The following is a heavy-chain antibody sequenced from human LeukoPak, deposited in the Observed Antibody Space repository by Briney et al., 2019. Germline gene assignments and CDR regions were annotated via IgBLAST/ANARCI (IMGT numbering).Heavy chain of an antibody. V-gene: IGHV1-2*02. J-gene: IGHJ6*03. CDR3: ARGSRGYSYVVFYYYYYMDV. Sequence: ASVKVSCKASGYTFTSYAMNWVRQAPGQGLEWMGWINPNSGGTNYAQKFQGRVTMTRDTSISTAYMELSRLRSDDTAVYYCARGSRGYSYVVFYYYYYMDVWGKGTTVTVSS. CDR2: INPNSGGT. D-gene: IGHD5-18*01. CDR1: GYTFTSYA.